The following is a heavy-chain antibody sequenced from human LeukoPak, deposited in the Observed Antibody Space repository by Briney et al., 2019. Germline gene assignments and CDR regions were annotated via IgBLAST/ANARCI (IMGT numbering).Heavy chain of an antibody. Sequence: GGSLRLSCTVSGFTVSSNSMSWVRQAPGKGLEWVSFIYTTGRTHDSDSVKGRFTISRDSSKNTLYLQMNSLRAEDTAVYYCASHGITGTTPHWFDPWGQGTLVTVSS. D-gene: IGHD1-7*01. V-gene: IGHV3-53*01. CDR2: IYTTGRT. CDR1: GFTVSSNS. CDR3: ASHGITGTTPHWFDP. J-gene: IGHJ5*02.